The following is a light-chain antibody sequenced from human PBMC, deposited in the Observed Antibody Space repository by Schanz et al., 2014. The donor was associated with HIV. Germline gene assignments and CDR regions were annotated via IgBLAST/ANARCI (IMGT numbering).Light chain of an antibody. CDR1: QSIGTN. J-gene: IGKJ1*01. CDR2: GAS. Sequence: EIVLTQSPATLSLSPGERATLSCRASQSIGTNLAWYQQKPGQAPRLLIYGASSRAIGTPDRFSGSGSGTDFTLSISRLEPEDFAVYYCQQYGSSPLFGQGTKVEIK. V-gene: IGKV3-20*01. CDR3: QQYGSSPL.